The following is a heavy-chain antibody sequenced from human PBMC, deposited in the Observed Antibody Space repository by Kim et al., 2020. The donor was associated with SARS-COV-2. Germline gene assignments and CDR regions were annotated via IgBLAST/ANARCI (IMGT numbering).Heavy chain of an antibody. CDR3: VRRTLYHFDY. J-gene: IGHJ4*02. Sequence: SQKFQGRVTITRDTSASTAYMELSSLRSEDTAVYYCVRRTLYHFDYWGQGTLVTVSS. V-gene: IGHV1-3*01.